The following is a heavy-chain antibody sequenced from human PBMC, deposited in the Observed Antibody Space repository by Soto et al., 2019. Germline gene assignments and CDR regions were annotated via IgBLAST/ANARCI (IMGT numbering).Heavy chain of an antibody. CDR3: ARDWVGATKEGAFDI. CDR1: GFTFSSYS. CDR2: ISSSSSTI. D-gene: IGHD1-26*01. Sequence: EVQLVESGGGLVQPGGSLRLSCAASGFTFSSYSMNWVRQAPGKGLEWVSYISSSSSTIYYADSVKGRFTISRDNAKNSLYLQMNSLRDEDTAVYYCARDWVGATKEGAFDIWGQGTMVTVSS. V-gene: IGHV3-48*02. J-gene: IGHJ3*02.